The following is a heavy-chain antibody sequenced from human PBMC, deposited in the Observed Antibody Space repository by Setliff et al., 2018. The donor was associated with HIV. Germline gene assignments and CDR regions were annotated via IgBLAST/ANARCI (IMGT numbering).Heavy chain of an antibody. V-gene: IGHV4-34*01. J-gene: IGHJ4*02. CDR3: AREGDIGVVRGVIYFDY. CDR1: GGSFSNYY. Sequence: SETLSLTCAVYGGSFSNYYWSWIRQLLGKGLEWIGEINHSGSTNYNPSLKSRVTISVDTSKNQFSLKLSSVTAADTAVYYCAREGDIGVVRGVIYFDYWGQGTLVTVSS. D-gene: IGHD3-10*01. CDR2: INHSGST.